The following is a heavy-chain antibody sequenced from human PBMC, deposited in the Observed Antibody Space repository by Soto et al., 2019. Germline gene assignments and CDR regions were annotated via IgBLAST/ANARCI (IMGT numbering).Heavy chain of an antibody. D-gene: IGHD6-13*01. J-gene: IGHJ6*02. CDR3: AKHKQQLVQYYYGMDV. CDR1: GFTFSSYA. Sequence: PGGSLRLSCAASGFTFSSYAMSWVRQAPGKGLEWVSAISGSGGSTYYADSVKGRFTISRDNSKNTLYLQMNSLRAEDTAVYYCAKHKQQLVQYYYGMDVWGQGTTVTVSS. V-gene: IGHV3-23*01. CDR2: ISGSGGST.